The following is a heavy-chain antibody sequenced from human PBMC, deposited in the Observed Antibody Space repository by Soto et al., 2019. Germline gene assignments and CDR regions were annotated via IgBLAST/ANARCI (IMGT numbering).Heavy chain of an antibody. V-gene: IGHV4-34*01. CDR2: INHSGST. J-gene: IGHJ4*02. D-gene: IGHD7-27*01. CDR3: AMLMGIDHGCFDY. CDR1: GGSFSGYY. Sequence: SETLSLTCAVYGGSFSGYYWSWIRQPPGKGLEWIGEINHSGSTNYNPSLKSRVTISVDTSKNQFSLKLISVTAADTAVYYGAMLMGIDHGCFDYWGQGTLVTVSS.